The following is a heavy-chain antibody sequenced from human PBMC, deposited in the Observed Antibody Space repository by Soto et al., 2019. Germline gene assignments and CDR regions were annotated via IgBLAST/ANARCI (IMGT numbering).Heavy chain of an antibody. CDR1: CGSFSGYY. CDR3: ARGGITIFGVVIMDNWFDP. CDR2: INHSGST. D-gene: IGHD3-3*01. V-gene: IGHV4-34*01. J-gene: IGHJ5*02. Sequence: SETLSLTCAVHCGSFSGYYWSWIRQPPGKGLEWIGEINHSGSTNYNPSLKSRVTISVDTSKNQFSLKLSSVTAADTAVYYCARGGITIFGVVIMDNWFDPWGQGTLVTVSS.